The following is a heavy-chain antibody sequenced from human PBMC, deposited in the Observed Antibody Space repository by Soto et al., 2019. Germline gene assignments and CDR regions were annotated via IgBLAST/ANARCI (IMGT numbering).Heavy chain of an antibody. V-gene: IGHV3-15*01. J-gene: IGHJ4*02. CDR1: GGTFSSYA. CDR2: IKSKTDGGTT. CDR3: TTDEVPLDY. Sequence: VQLVQSGAEVQKPGSSVKVSCKASGGTFSSYAISWVRQAPGQGLEWVGRIKSKTDGGTTDYAAPVKGRFTISRDDSKNTLYLQMNSLKTEDTAVYYCTTDEVPLDYWGQGTLVTVSS.